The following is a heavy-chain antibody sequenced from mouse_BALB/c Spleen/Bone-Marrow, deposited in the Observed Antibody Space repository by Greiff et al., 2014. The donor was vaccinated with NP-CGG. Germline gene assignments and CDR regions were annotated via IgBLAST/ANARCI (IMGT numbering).Heavy chain of an antibody. Sequence: LQQSGSELVRPGTSVKLSCKASGYTFTSYWIHWVKQRPGQGLEWIGNIYPGSGSTKYDEKLKRKATLTVDTSSSTAYMQLSGLTSESSAVYYCTGSGYRYDEVWFAYWGQGTLVTVSA. CDR3: TGSGYRYDEVWFAY. CDR1: GYTFTSYW. V-gene: IGHV1S22*01. CDR2: IYPGSGST. J-gene: IGHJ3*01. D-gene: IGHD2-14*01.